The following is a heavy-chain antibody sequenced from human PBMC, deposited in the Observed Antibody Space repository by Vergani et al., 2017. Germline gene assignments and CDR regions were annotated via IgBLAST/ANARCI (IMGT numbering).Heavy chain of an antibody. CDR3: ARSGDSSSWYRLIRAFDI. D-gene: IGHD6-13*01. Sequence: QVQLQESGPGLVKPSETLSLTCTVSGGSISSYYWSWIRQPPGKGLEWIGYIYYSGSTNYNPSLKSRVTISVDTSKNQFSLKLSSVTAGDTAGYYCARSGDSSSWYRLIRAFDIWGQGTMVTVSS. CDR2: IYYSGST. CDR1: GGSISSYY. V-gene: IGHV4-59*01. J-gene: IGHJ3*02.